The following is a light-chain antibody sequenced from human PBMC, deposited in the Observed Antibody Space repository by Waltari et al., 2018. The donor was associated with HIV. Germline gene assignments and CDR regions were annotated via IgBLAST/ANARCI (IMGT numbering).Light chain of an antibody. CDR1: SSDIGGYNY. CDR3: SSYAPTNNFYVL. J-gene: IGLJ2*01. V-gene: IGLV2-8*01. CDR2: EVT. Sequence: QSALTQPPSASGSPGQSVTISCTGTSSDIGGYNYVSWYQQHPGKAPNLIMTEVTKRPSGVPERFSGSKSGNTASLTVSGLQAEDEAHYYCSSYAPTNNFYVLFGGGTALTVL.